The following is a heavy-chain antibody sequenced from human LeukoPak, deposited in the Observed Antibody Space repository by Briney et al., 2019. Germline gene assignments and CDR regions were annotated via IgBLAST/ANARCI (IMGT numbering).Heavy chain of an antibody. V-gene: IGHV3-23*01. CDR2: INLNGDTK. D-gene: IGHD6-19*01. CDR1: GFSVSSYG. J-gene: IGHJ4*02. Sequence: PGGSLRLSCAVSGFSVSSYGMSWVRQAPGQGLEWISAINLNGDTKYYADSVKGRFTISRDHSENTLYLQMNSLRTEDTAVYYCAQGYSSGWFPNWGQGSLVSVSS. CDR3: AQGYSSGWFPN.